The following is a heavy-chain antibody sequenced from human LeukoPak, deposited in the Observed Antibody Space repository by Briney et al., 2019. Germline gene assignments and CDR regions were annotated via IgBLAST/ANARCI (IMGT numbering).Heavy chain of an antibody. D-gene: IGHD4-23*01. CDR3: AKVILRWGNAIDV. CDR2: IKPDGSEK. J-gene: IGHJ3*01. Sequence: PGGSLRLSRAASGFTYSHYWMNWVGQAPGQGMEREAKIKPDGSEKYYVDSVKGRFTISRDNAKNSLYLQMNSLRAEDTAVYYCAKVILRWGNAIDVWGQGTMVTVSS. CDR1: GFTYSHYW. V-gene: IGHV3-7*01.